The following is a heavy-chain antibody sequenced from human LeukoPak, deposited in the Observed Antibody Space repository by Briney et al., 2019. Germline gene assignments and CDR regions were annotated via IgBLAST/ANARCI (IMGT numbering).Heavy chain of an antibody. CDR1: GFTFSSYN. V-gene: IGHV3-21*03. J-gene: IGHJ4*02. Sequence: RGSLRLSCAASGFTFSSYNMNWVRQAPGKGLEWVSSISSSSNYIYYADSVEGRFTISRDNAKNSLYLQMNSLRAEDTAVYYCARALYHDFWSGYYGYDYWGQGALVTVSS. CDR3: ARALYHDFWSGYYGYDY. D-gene: IGHD3-3*01. CDR2: ISSSSNYI.